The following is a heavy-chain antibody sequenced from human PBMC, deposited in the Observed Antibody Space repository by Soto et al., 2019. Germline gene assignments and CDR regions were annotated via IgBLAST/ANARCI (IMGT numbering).Heavy chain of an antibody. Sequence: SETLSLTCAVYGGSFSGYYWSWIRQPPGKGLEWIGEINHSGSTNYNPSLKSRVTISVDTSKNQFSLKLSSVTAADTAVYYCASVRQMTTVTTDLHGDYWGQGTLVTVSS. D-gene: IGHD4-17*01. CDR1: GGSFSGYY. CDR2: INHSGST. CDR3: ASVRQMTTVTTDLHGDY. J-gene: IGHJ4*02. V-gene: IGHV4-34*01.